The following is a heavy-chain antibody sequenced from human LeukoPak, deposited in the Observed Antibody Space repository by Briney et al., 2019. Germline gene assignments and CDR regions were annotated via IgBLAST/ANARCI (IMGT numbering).Heavy chain of an antibody. J-gene: IGHJ4*02. CDR3: ANGPQYNTLTGYYKVRSHLDY. V-gene: IGHV3-30*02. CDR1: GFTFSNYG. CDR2: IRYDGSSK. D-gene: IGHD3-9*01. Sequence: GGSLRLSCAASGFTFSNYGMQWVRQAPGKGLEWVAFIRYDGSSKHYADSVKGRFTISRDNSKNTLYLQMNSLRAEDTAVYYCANGPQYNTLTGYYKVRSHLDYWGQGTLVTVSS.